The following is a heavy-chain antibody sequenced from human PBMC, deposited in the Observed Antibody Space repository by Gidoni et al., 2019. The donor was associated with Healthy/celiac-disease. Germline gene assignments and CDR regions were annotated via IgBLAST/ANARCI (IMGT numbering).Heavy chain of an antibody. CDR2: INHSGST. CDR1: GGSLSGYY. CDR3: ARGRGAAAGTVGRGGDQFYYYYYGMDV. Sequence: QVQLQQWGAGLLKPSETLSLTCAVYGGSLSGYYWSWIRQPPGTGLEWIGAINHSGSTNYNPSLKSRVTISVDTSKNQFSLKLSSVTAADTAVYYCARGRGAAAGTVGRGGDQFYYYYYGMDVWGQGTTVTVSS. D-gene: IGHD6-13*01. J-gene: IGHJ6*02. V-gene: IGHV4-34*01.